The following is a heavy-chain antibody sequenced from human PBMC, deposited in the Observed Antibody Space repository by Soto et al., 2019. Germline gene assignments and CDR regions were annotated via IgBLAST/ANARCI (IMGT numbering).Heavy chain of an antibody. D-gene: IGHD1-26*01. V-gene: IGHV3-33*01. CDR1: GFTFSSYG. CDR2: IWYDGSNK. CDR3: ARDSPRYGRAFDY. Sequence: QVQLVESGGGVVQPGRSLRLSCAASGFTFSSYGMHWVRQAPGKGLEWVAVIWYDGSNKYYADSVKGRFTISRDNSKNTLYLQMNSLRAEDTAVYYCARDSPRYGRAFDYWGQGTLVTVSS. J-gene: IGHJ4*02.